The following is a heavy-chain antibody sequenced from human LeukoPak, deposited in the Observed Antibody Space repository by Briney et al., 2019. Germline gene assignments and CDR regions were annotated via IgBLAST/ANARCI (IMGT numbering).Heavy chain of an antibody. V-gene: IGHV4-59*08. Sequence: SETLSLTCTVSGGSISSYYWSWIRQPPGKGLEWIGYISHSGRTNYNPSLRSRVTISVATSKNQFSPKLSSVTAADTALYYCARHDYNNPRIDYWGQGTLVTVSS. CDR3: ARHDYNNPRIDY. CDR1: GGSISSYY. CDR2: ISHSGRT. D-gene: IGHD4-11*01. J-gene: IGHJ4*02.